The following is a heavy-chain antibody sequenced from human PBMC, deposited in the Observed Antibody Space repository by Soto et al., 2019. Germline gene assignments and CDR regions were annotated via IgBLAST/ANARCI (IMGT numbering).Heavy chain of an antibody. V-gene: IGHV4-30-2*01. D-gene: IGHD2-15*01. CDR2: VYHTGST. J-gene: IGHJ5*02. CDR1: GDSICRGAYS. CDR3: ATRPPQIVVTLLPFPS. Sequence: SETRSLTCAVSGDSICRGAYSWSWIRQPPGKGLEWIGEVYHTGSTRYNPSLKGRVTISVDKPNNQFSLKLTSMTGADTAVYYCATRPPQIVVTLLPFPSWGQGTPVTVSS.